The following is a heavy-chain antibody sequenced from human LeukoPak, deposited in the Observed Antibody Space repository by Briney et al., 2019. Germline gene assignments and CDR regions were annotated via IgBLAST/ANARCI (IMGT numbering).Heavy chain of an antibody. D-gene: IGHD3-22*01. V-gene: IGHV4-38-2*02. CDR2: IYHSGIT. CDR1: DYSISSGYGYY. J-gene: IGHJ4*02. Sequence: SETLSLTCTVSDYSISSGYGYYWGWIRQLPGKGLEWIGNIYHSGITYYNHFNSSLKSRVTISVDTSKNQFSLKLSSVTAADTAVYYCARDLGDYYDSSGVFHYWGQGTLVTVSS. CDR3: ARDLGDYYDSSGVFHY.